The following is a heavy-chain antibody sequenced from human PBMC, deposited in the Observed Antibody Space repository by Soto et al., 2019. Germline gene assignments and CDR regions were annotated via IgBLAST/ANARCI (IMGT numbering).Heavy chain of an antibody. D-gene: IGHD1-26*01. Sequence: SETLSLTCTVSGGSISSYYWSWIRQPPGKGLEWIGYIYYSGSTNYNPSLKSRVTISVDTSKNQFSLKLSSVTAADTAVYYCARSPKGIMANTYYYYMDVWGKGTTVTVSS. CDR3: ARSPKGIMANTYYYYMDV. V-gene: IGHV4-59*01. CDR1: GGSISSYY. J-gene: IGHJ6*03. CDR2: IYYSGST.